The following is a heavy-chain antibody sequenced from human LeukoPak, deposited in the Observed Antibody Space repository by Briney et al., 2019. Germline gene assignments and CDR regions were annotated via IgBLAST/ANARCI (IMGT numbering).Heavy chain of an antibody. CDR1: GYSFTSYW. D-gene: IGHD5-24*01. Sequence: ESPKISCKGSGYSFTSYWMAWVREMPRKGLEGMGIILPVDSATRYSPSFQGQVTISADKSISTAYLQWSSLKASDTAMYYCARRGTFEMATRQAFDYWGQGTLVTVSS. CDR3: ARRGTFEMATRQAFDY. J-gene: IGHJ4*02. CDR2: ILPVDSAT. V-gene: IGHV5-51*01.